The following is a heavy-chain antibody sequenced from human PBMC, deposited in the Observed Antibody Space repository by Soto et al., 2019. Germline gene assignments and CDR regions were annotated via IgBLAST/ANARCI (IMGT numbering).Heavy chain of an antibody. CDR1: GYTFTSYG. D-gene: IGHD3-22*01. CDR2: ISAYNGNT. V-gene: IGHV1-18*01. CDR3: ARVEAYYYDSSGYFPGDY. J-gene: IGHJ4*02. Sequence: GASVKVSCKASGYTFTSYGISWVRQAPGQGLEWMGWISAYNGNTNYAQKLQGRVTTTTDTSTSTAYMELRSLRSDDTAVYYCARVEAYYYDSSGYFPGDYWGQGTLVTVSS.